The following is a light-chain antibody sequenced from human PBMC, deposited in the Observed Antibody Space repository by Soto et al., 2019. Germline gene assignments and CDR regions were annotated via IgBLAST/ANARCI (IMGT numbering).Light chain of an antibody. J-gene: IGLJ1*01. CDR3: ISYTSRSRYV. CDR2: EVS. V-gene: IGLV2-14*01. Sequence: QSALTQAASVSGSPGQSITISCTGTNSDVGSYNSVSWYQQHPGKAPKLMIYEVSNRPSGVSNRFSRSKAGSTASLTIYGLQAQDESDYYCISYTSRSRYVFGSGTKVTV. CDR1: NSDVGSYNS.